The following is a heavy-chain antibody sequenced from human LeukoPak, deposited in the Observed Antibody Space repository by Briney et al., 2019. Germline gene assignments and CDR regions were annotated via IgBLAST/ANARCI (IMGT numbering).Heavy chain of an antibody. Sequence: SQTLSLTCVISGDSVSSNSADWNWIRQSPSRGLEWLGRTYYRSKWYNDYAVSVKSRITINPDTSKTQFSLQLNSVTPEDTAVYYCARGVGADFDYWGQGTLVTVSS. CDR1: GDSVSSNSAD. D-gene: IGHD1-26*01. V-gene: IGHV6-1*01. CDR2: TYYRSKWYN. J-gene: IGHJ4*02. CDR3: ARGVGADFDY.